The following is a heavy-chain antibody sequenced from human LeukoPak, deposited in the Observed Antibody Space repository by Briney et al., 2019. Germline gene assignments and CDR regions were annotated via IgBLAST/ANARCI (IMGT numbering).Heavy chain of an antibody. CDR1: GFTFYDYG. CDR3: AREGIAARPGPFDY. J-gene: IGHJ4*02. D-gene: IGHD6-6*01. Sequence: GGSLRLSCAASGFTFYDYGMSWVRQAPGKGLEWVSGINWNGGSTGYADSVKGRFTISRDNAKNSLYLQMNSLRAEDTALYYCAREGIAARPGPFDYWGQGTLVTVSS. CDR2: INWNGGST. V-gene: IGHV3-20*04.